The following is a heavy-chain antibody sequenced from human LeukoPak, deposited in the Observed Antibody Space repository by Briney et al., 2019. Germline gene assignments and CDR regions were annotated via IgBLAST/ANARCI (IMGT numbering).Heavy chain of an antibody. J-gene: IGHJ4*02. D-gene: IGHD5-18*01. CDR3: ARGLSGVTGYTYGRGIDY. CDR1: GFTFSSYW. V-gene: IGHV3-7*01. CDR2: IKKDGSEK. Sequence: PGGSLRPSCAASGFTFSSYWMSWVRQAPGKGLEWVANIKKDGSEKYYVDSVKGRFTISRDNAKTSSYLQMNSLRAEDTAVYYCARGLSGVTGYTYGRGIDYWGQGTLVTVSS.